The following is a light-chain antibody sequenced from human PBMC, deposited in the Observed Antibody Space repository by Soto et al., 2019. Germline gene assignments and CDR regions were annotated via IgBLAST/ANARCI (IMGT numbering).Light chain of an antibody. CDR2: EVR. CDR3: STYTSRSTLV. V-gene: IGLV2-14*01. J-gene: IGLJ2*01. CDR1: SRDIGAYNL. Sequence: QSALTQPASVSGSPGQSITISCSGTSRDIGAYNLVSWYQQPPGKAPKLLIYEVRNRPSGISYRFSGSKSGTTASLTISSLLPEDEADYYCSTYTSRSTLVFGRGTKLTVL.